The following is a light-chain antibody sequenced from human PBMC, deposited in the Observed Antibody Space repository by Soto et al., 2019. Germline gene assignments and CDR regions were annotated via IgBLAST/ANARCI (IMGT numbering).Light chain of an antibody. CDR3: SSYAGNNHYV. Sequence: SALTQPASVSGSPGQSITISCTGTSSDVGGYDYVSWYQLHPGKAPKLMVFEVNNRPSGVSYRFSGSKSGNTASLTVSGLQAEDEADYYCSSYAGNNHYVFGTGTKVTVL. V-gene: IGLV2-14*01. J-gene: IGLJ1*01. CDR1: SSDVGGYDY. CDR2: EVN.